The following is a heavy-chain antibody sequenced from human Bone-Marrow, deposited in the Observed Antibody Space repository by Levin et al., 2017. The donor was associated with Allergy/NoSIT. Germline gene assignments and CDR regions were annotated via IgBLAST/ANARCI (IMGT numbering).Heavy chain of an antibody. D-gene: IGHD3-10*01. CDR3: ARDLWRSHWDPGAFDI. CDR2: IDSTSNII. J-gene: IGHJ3*02. CDR1: GFTFSSYE. Sequence: GESLKISCAASGFTFSSYEMAWVRQTPGKGLEWISYIDSTSNIIYYADSVKGRFTISRDNALNSLYLQMNSLRAEDTAVYYCARDLWRSHWDPGAFDIWGQGTMVTVSS. V-gene: IGHV3-48*03.